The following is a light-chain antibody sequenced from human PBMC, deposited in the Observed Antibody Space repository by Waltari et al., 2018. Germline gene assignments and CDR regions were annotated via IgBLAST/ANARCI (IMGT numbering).Light chain of an antibody. CDR2: GVN. Sequence: QSALTQPPSVSGSPGQSVTIPCTGPNSDVAGYNNVSWYQQHPDRAPKLIIYGVNKWPLRVPDRLSGSKFGNTGSLTISGLQAEDEADYYCCSYVSVYSWVFGGVTKLTVL. CDR1: NSDVAGYNN. V-gene: IGLV2-11*01. J-gene: IGLJ3*02. CDR3: CSYVSVYSWV.